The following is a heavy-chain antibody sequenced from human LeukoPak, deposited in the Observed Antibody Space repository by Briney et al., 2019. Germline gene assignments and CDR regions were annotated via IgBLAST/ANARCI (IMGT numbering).Heavy chain of an antibody. CDR1: GLTVSSNY. Sequence: GGSLRLSCAASGLTVSSNYMSWVRQAPGKGLEWVSVIYSGGSTYYADSVKGRFTISRDNSKNTLYLQMNSLRAEDTAVYYCAREYDSSGYQSYGMDVWGQGTRVTVSS. J-gene: IGHJ6*02. V-gene: IGHV3-53*01. CDR3: AREYDSSGYQSYGMDV. CDR2: IYSGGST. D-gene: IGHD3-22*01.